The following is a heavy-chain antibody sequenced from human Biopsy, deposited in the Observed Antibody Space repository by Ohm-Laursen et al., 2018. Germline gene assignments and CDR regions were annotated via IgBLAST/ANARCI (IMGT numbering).Heavy chain of an antibody. CDR3: ARDRDRRGWFDP. J-gene: IGHJ5*02. D-gene: IGHD1-14*01. CDR1: GGLNSNYY. V-gene: IGHV4-4*07. CDR2: LYTSGDT. Sequence: PGTLSLTCSVSGGLNSNYYWSWVRQSAGKGLEWIGRLYTSGDTNYNPSLKSRVTMSVDTSKNKFSLRVSSVTAADTAVYYCARDRDRRGWFDPWGQGTRVTVSS.